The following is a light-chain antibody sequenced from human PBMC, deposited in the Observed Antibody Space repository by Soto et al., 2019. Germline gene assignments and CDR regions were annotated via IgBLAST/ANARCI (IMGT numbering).Light chain of an antibody. CDR3: QQYNSFPYP. J-gene: IGKJ2*01. CDR1: QSLSSW. V-gene: IGKV1-5*03. Sequence: DIQMTQSPSTLSASVGDRVTITCRASQSLSSWLAWYQQKPGKAPNLLIYKASSLESGVPSRFSGCGSGTEFTLTISSLQPDDFATYYCQQYNSFPYPFGQGTKLEIK. CDR2: KAS.